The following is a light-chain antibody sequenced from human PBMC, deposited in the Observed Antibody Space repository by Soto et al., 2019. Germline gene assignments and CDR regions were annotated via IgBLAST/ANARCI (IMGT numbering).Light chain of an antibody. Sequence: IVMTQSPATLSVSPGERATLSCRASQSVSTNLAWYQQKPGQAPRLLIYGASTRATGISARLSGSGSATELTLTISSLQSEDFAVYYCQPYNNWPPWTFGQGTKVEIK. CDR3: QPYNNWPPWT. CDR2: GAS. CDR1: QSVSTN. J-gene: IGKJ1*01. V-gene: IGKV3-15*01.